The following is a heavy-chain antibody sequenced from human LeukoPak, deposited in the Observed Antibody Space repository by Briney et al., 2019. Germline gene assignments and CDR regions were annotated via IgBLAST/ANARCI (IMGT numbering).Heavy chain of an antibody. V-gene: IGHV3-23*01. CDR3: AKVRGSRITIFGVVIFASGGMDV. CDR2: ISGSGGST. J-gene: IGHJ6*02. CDR1: GFIFSSYY. D-gene: IGHD3-3*01. Sequence: GGSLRLSCEASGFIFSSYYMSWVRQAPGKGLEWVSAISGSGGSTYYADSVKGRFTISRDNSKNTLYLQMNSLRAEDTAVYYCAKVRGSRITIFGVVIFASGGMDVWGQGTTVTVSS.